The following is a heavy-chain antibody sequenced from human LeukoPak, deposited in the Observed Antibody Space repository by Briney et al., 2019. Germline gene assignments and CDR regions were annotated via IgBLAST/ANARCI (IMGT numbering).Heavy chain of an antibody. D-gene: IGHD6-13*01. Sequence: GESLKISCKGSGSRFSSYWIGWVRQMPGKGLEWMGIIYPGDSDTRYSPSFQGQVTISAAKSISTAYLQWSSLKASDTAMYYCARRDGSSWSFDYWGQGTLVTVSS. V-gene: IGHV5-51*01. CDR1: GSRFSSYW. CDR3: ARRDGSSWSFDY. J-gene: IGHJ4*02. CDR2: IYPGDSDT.